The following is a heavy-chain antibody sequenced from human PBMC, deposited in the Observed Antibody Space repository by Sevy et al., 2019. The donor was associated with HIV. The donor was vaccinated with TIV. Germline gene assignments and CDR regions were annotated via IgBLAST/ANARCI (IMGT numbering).Heavy chain of an antibody. CDR1: GGSISSYY. CDR3: ATGFRAPGEGNAAMVYGYYYGMDV. Sequence: SETLSLTCTVSGGSISSYYWSWIRQPPGKGLEWIGYIYYSGSTNYNPSLKSRVTISVDTSKSQFSRKLGSVTAADTAVYYCATGFRAPGEGNAAMVYGYYYGMDVWGQWTTVTVSS. J-gene: IGHJ6*02. V-gene: IGHV4-59*01. CDR2: IYYSGST. D-gene: IGHD5-18*01.